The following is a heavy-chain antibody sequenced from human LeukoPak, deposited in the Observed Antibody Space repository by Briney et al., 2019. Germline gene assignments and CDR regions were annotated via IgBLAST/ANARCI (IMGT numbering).Heavy chain of an antibody. D-gene: IGHD1-7*01. CDR1: GFTFSSYS. V-gene: IGHV3-21*01. CDR2: ISSSSSYI. CDR3: ARDQLELRAFDI. J-gene: IGHJ3*02. Sequence: GGSLRLSCAASGFTFSSYSMNWVRQAPGKRLEWVSSISSSSSYIYYADSVKGRFTISRDNAKNSLYLQMNSLRAEDTAVYYCARDQLELRAFDIWGQGTMVTVSS.